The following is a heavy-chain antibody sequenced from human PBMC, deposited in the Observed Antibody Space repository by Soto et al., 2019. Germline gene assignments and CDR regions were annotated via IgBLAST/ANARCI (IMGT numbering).Heavy chain of an antibody. V-gene: IGHV4-30-4*01. CDR1: GGPINSGDYY. J-gene: IGHJ4*01. D-gene: IGHD3-16*01. CDR2: IHDTGST. Sequence: QVQLQESGPGLVKPSQTLSLTCTVSGGPINSGDYYWTWVRQPPGKGLEWLGYIHDTGSTYYNPSLKRRLMISIDTSKNQFFLNLNSVTAADTAGYFCAREDEGGFDFWGHGTLVTVSS. CDR3: AREDEGGFDF.